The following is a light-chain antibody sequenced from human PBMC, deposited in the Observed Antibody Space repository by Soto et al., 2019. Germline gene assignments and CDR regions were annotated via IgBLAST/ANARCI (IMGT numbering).Light chain of an antibody. CDR2: AAS. CDR3: QHYVSSPLT. V-gene: IGKV3-20*01. Sequence: PGESATLSCRDSQILSGTYLAWYQQKLGQSPRLLIYAASTRATGVPDRFSGSGSGTDFTLTISRLEPEDFAVYYCQHYVSSPLTFGGGTKVEIK. CDR1: QILSGTY. J-gene: IGKJ4*01.